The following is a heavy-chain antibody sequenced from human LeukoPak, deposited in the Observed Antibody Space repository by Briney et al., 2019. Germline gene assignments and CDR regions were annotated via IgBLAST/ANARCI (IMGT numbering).Heavy chain of an antibody. CDR2: INHSGST. Sequence: PSETLSLTCAVYGGSFSGYYWSWIRQPPGKGLEWIGEINHSGSTNYNPSLKSRVTISVDTSKNQFSLKLSSVTAADTAVYYCARGTKWLEIDYWGQGTLVTVSS. CDR1: GGSFSGYY. J-gene: IGHJ4*02. CDR3: ARGTKWLEIDY. V-gene: IGHV4-34*01. D-gene: IGHD6-19*01.